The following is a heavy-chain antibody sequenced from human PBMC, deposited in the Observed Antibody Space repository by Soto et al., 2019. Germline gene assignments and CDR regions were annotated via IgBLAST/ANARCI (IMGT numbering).Heavy chain of an antibody. Sequence: PGGSLRLSCAASGFTFSSYGMHWVRQAPGKGLEWVAVTSYDGSNKYYADSVKGRFTISRDNSKNTLYLQMNSLRAEDTAVYYCAKEPPSKLEPNFDYWGQGTLVTVSS. CDR3: AKEPPSKLEPNFDY. V-gene: IGHV3-30*18. J-gene: IGHJ4*02. CDR1: GFTFSSYG. D-gene: IGHD1-1*01. CDR2: TSYDGSNK.